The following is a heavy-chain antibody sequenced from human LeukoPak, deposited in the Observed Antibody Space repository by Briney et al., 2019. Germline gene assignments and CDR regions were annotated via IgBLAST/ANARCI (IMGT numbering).Heavy chain of an antibody. Sequence: GASVKVSCKASGYTFTTYGIIWVRQAPGQGLEWMGWMNPNSGNTGYAQKFQGRVTITRNTSISTAYMELSSLRSEDTAVYYCARAADFSYYDFWSGYHRVHAFDIWGQGTMVTVSS. D-gene: IGHD3-3*01. CDR3: ARAADFSYYDFWSGYHRVHAFDI. CDR1: GYTFTTYG. CDR2: MNPNSGNT. V-gene: IGHV1-8*03. J-gene: IGHJ3*02.